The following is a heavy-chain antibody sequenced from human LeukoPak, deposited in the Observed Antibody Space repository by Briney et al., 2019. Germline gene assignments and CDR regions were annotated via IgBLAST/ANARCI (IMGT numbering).Heavy chain of an antibody. D-gene: IGHD2-2*01. V-gene: IGHV4-61*01. J-gene: IGHJ3*02. Sequence: SETLSLTCTVSGGSVSSGNYYWSWIRQPPGKGLEWLGYIYYSGSTNYNPSLKSRVTISVDTSKNQFSLKLSSVTAADTAVYYCARGSAAMLWDAFDIWGQGTMVTVSS. CDR3: ARGSAAMLWDAFDI. CDR1: GGSVSSGNYY. CDR2: IYYSGST.